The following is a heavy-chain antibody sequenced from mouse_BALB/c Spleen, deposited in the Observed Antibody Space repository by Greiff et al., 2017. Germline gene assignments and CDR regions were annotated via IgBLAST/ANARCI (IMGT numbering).Heavy chain of an antibody. Sequence: EVQRVESGGGLVQPKGSLKLSCAASGFTFNTYAMNWVRQAPGKGLEWVARIRSKSNNYATYYADSVKDRFTISRDDSQSMLYLQMNNLKTEDTAMYYCVRLRLSYFDYWGQGTTLTVSS. CDR1: GFTFNTYA. CDR3: VRLRLSYFDY. V-gene: IGHV10-1*02. CDR2: IRSKSNNYAT. J-gene: IGHJ2*01. D-gene: IGHD1-2*01.